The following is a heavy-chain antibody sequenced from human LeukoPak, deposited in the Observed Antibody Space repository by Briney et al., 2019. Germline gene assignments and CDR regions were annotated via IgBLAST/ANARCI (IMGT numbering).Heavy chain of an antibody. Sequence: SVKVSCKASGGSFGNYAISWVRQAPGQGLEWMGRIIPTFGSTNYAQNFQGRVTITTDESTTTAYMEVTSLTSEDTAVYYCAGETLAPSGVKYFHHWGQGTLVTVSS. D-gene: IGHD3-16*02. CDR3: AGETLAPSGVKYFHH. J-gene: IGHJ1*01. CDR1: GGSFGNYA. V-gene: IGHV1-69*05. CDR2: IIPTFGST.